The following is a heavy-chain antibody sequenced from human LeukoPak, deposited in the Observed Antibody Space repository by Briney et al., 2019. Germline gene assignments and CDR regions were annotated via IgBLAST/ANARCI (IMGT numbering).Heavy chain of an antibody. CDR1: GYSITSGYF. CDR2: IYYDGRT. Sequence: SETLSLTCVVSGYSITSGYFWDWIRQPPGMGLEWIGTIYYDGRTFYNPSLKSRVTISSDTSKNQFSLKVRSVTAADTAVYYCATGYSNGWTSDFDYWGQGARVTVSS. D-gene: IGHD6-19*01. J-gene: IGHJ4*02. CDR3: ATGYSNGWTSDFDY. V-gene: IGHV4-38-2*01.